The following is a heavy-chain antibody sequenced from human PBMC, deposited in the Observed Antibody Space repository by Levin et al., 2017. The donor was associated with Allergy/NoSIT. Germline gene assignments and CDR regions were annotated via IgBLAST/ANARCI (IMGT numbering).Heavy chain of an antibody. CDR3: ARDGSRGSSMDV. CDR2: IWYDGSNK. Sequence: GESLKISCAASGFTFSSYGMHWVRQAPGKGLEWVAVIWYDGSNKYYADSVKGRFTISRDNSKNTLYLQMNSLRAEDTAVYYCARDGSRGSSMDVWGQGTTVTVSS. D-gene: IGHD1-26*01. J-gene: IGHJ6*02. V-gene: IGHV3-33*01. CDR1: GFTFSSYG.